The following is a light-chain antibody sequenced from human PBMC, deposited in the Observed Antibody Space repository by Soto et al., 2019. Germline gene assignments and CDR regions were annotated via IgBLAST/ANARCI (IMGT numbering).Light chain of an antibody. J-gene: IGKJ4*01. CDR3: HQYGSSPLT. CDR2: GAS. Sequence: EIVLTQSPRTLSVSPGERATLSCRASQSVSSSYLAWYQQKPGQAPRLLIYGASSRATGIPDRFSGSGSGTDFTLTISRLDPEDFAVYYCHQYGSSPLTFGGGTKVEIK. V-gene: IGKV3-20*01. CDR1: QSVSSSY.